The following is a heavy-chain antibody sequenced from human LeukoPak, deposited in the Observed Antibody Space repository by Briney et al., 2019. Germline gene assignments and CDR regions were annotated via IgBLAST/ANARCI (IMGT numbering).Heavy chain of an antibody. CDR3: ARLREYYYDSSGYVKYFDY. D-gene: IGHD3-22*01. Sequence: SETLSLTCTVSGVSISSYYWSWIRQPPGKGLEWIGYIYYSGSTNYNPSLKSRVTISVDTSKNQFSLKLSSVTAADTAVYYCARLREYYYDSSGYVKYFDYWGQGTLVTVSS. V-gene: IGHV4-59*08. CDR2: IYYSGST. J-gene: IGHJ4*02. CDR1: GVSISSYY.